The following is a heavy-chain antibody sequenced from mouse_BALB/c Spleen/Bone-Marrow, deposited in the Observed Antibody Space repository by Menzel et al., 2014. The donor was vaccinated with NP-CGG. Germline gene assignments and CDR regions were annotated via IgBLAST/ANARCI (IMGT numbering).Heavy chain of an antibody. V-gene: IGHV1-82*01. CDR3: ARTYYPYFDY. CDR1: GYAFSSSW. CDR2: IYPGDGDT. D-gene: IGHD1-1*01. Sequence: VQLQQSGPELVKPGASVKISCKASGYAFSSSWMNWVKQRPGQGLEWIGRIYPGDGDTNYNGKFKGKATLTADKSSSTAYMQLSSLTSVDSAVYFCARTYYPYFDYWGQGTTHTVSS. J-gene: IGHJ2*01.